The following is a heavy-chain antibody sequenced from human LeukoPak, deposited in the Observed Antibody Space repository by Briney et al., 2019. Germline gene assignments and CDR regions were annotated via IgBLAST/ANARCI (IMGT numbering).Heavy chain of an antibody. CDR1: GFTFSSYS. CDR3: ASRRPVGASYYYYYYYMDV. D-gene: IGHD1-26*01. Sequence: AGGSLRLSCAASGFTFSSYSMNWVRQAPGKGLEWVSSISSSSSYIYYADSVKGRFTISRDNAKNSLYLQMNSLRAEDTAVYHCASRRPVGASYYYYYYYMDVWGKGTTVTVSS. V-gene: IGHV3-21*01. J-gene: IGHJ6*03. CDR2: ISSSSSYI.